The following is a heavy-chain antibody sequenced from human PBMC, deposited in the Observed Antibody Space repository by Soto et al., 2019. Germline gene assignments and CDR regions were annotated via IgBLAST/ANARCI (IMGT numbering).Heavy chain of an antibody. CDR3: AKGGGSSWYYFDY. D-gene: IGHD6-13*01. J-gene: IGHJ4*02. V-gene: IGHV3-30*18. Sequence: GGSLRLSCAASGFTFSSYGMHWVRQAPGKGLEWVAVISYDGSNKYYADSVKGRFTISRDNSKNTLYLQMNSLRAEDTAVYYCAKGGGSSWYYFDYWGQGTPVTVSS. CDR1: GFTFSSYG. CDR2: ISYDGSNK.